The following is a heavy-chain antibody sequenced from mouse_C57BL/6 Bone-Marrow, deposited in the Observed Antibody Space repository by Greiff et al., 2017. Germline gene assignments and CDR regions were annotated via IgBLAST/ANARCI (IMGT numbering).Heavy chain of an antibody. D-gene: IGHD4-1*01. V-gene: IGHV1-4*01. J-gene: IGHJ3*01. CDR1: GYTFTSYT. CDR2: INPSSGYT. Sequence: QVQLKESGAELARPGASVKMSCKASGYTFTSYTMHWVKQRPGQGLEWIGYINPSSGYTKYNQKFKDKATLTADKSSSTAYMQLSSLTSEDSAVYYCARKRGTAWFAYWGQGTLVTVSA. CDR3: ARKRGTAWFAY.